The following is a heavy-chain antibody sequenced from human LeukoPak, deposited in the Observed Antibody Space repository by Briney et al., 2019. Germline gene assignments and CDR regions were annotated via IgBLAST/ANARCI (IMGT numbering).Heavy chain of an antibody. Sequence: SETLSLTCAVYGGSFSGYYWSWIRQPPGKGLEWIGEINHSGSTNYNPSLKSRVTISVDTSKNQFSLKLSSVTAADTAVYYRARRVVVPAAMFRGWGQGTLVTVSS. CDR3: ARRVVVPAAMFRG. J-gene: IGHJ1*01. CDR2: INHSGST. CDR1: GGSFSGYY. D-gene: IGHD2-2*01. V-gene: IGHV4-34*01.